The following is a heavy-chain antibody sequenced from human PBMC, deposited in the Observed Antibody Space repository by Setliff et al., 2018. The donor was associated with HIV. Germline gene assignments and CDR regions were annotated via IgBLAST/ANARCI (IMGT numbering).Heavy chain of an antibody. D-gene: IGHD3-10*01. V-gene: IGHV1-46*01. CDR3: ARDGSSYYGSGSYTWFDP. Sequence: ASVKVSCKASGYTFTTYYMHWVRQAPGQGLEWMAVINPSVGSTTFAQMFLGRVTMTRDTSISTAYMELSRLISDDTAVYYCARDGSSYYGSGSYTWFDPWGQGTLVTVSS. CDR1: GYTFTTYY. CDR2: INPSVGST. J-gene: IGHJ5*02.